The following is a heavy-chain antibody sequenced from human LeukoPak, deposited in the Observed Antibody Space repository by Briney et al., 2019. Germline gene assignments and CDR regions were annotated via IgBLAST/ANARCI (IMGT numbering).Heavy chain of an antibody. CDR2: IYSGGTI. D-gene: IGHD7-27*01. CDR1: GFTVSSDH. V-gene: IGHV3-66*01. Sequence: GGSLRLSCAATGFTVSSDHMSWVRQAPGKGLELVSVIYSGGTIYYADSVKGRFTISRDNSQNTVYLEMNSLRAEDTAVYYCARDGENHYYDYWGQGTLVTVST. J-gene: IGHJ4*02. CDR3: ARDGENHYYDY.